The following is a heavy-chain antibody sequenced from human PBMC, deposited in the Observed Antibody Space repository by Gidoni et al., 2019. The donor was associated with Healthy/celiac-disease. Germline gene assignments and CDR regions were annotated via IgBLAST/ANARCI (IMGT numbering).Heavy chain of an antibody. D-gene: IGHD3-22*01. CDR3: ASDHSRGYFLR. J-gene: IGHJ4*02. CDR2: IYYSGST. Sequence: QVQLQEAGPGMVKTSETRSRTGTVTGGSISSYYWSWIRQPPGKGLEWIGYIYYSGSTNYHPSLKSRVTISVDTSKPQFSLQLSSVTAADTAVYYCASDHSRGYFLRWGQGTLVTVSS. CDR1: GGSISSYY. V-gene: IGHV4-59*01.